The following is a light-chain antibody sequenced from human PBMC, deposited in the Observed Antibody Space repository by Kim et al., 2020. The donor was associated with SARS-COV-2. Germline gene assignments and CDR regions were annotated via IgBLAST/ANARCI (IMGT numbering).Light chain of an antibody. CDR1: QDISIY. Sequence: PSAAVGDTVTITCQASQDISIYLNWYQQKPGKAPKLLIDDVSNLETGVPSRFSGSGSGIDFTFSISRLHPEDIESYYHQQYDNLYTFGQGTKLEI. CDR2: DVS. V-gene: IGKV1-33*01. CDR3: QQYDNLYT. J-gene: IGKJ2*01.